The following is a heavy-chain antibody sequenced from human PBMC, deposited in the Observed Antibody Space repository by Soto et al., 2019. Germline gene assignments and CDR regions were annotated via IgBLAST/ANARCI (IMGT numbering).Heavy chain of an antibody. V-gene: IGHV4-61*01. Sequence: ETLSLTCTVSGGSVSSGSYYWSWIRQPPGKGLEWIGYIYYSGSTNYNPSLKSRVTISVDTSKNQFSLKLSSATAADTAVYYCARGYSSSWYAYFDYWGQGTLVTVSS. CDR2: IYYSGST. J-gene: IGHJ4*02. D-gene: IGHD6-13*01. CDR3: ARGYSSSWYAYFDY. CDR1: GGSVSSGSYY.